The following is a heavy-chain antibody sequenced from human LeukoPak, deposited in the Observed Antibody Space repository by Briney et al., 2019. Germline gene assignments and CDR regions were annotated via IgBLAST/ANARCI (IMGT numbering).Heavy chain of an antibody. D-gene: IGHD3-3*01. V-gene: IGHV3-7*01. CDR1: GFTFSNHW. Sequence: GGSLRLSCTASGFTFSNHWMTWVRQAPGKGLEWVANIKEDGSEKDYVDSVKGRFTISRDNGKNSLYLQMNSLRGEDTAVYYCARLNWNYADYWGQGTLVTVST. J-gene: IGHJ4*02. CDR2: IKEDGSEK. CDR3: ARLNWNYADY.